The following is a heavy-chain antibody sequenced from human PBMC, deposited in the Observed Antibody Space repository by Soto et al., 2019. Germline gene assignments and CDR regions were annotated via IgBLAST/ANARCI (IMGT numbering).Heavy chain of an antibody. CDR3: ARGPHDIVVVVAALIDY. CDR1: GYTFTSYA. V-gene: IGHV1-3*01. Sequence: QVQLVQSGAEVKKPGASVKVSCKASGYTFTSYAMHWVRQAPGQRLEWMGWTNAGNGNTKYSQKFQGRVTITRDTSASTAYMELSSLRSEDTAVYYCARGPHDIVVVVAALIDYWGQGTLVTVSS. J-gene: IGHJ4*02. D-gene: IGHD2-15*01. CDR2: TNAGNGNT.